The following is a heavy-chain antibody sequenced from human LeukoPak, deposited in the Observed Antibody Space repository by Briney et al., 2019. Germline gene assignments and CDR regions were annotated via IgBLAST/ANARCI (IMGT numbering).Heavy chain of an antibody. CDR3: ARGDNSGWGLDY. J-gene: IGHJ4*02. CDR1: GFTFSDHY. V-gene: IGHV3-72*01. D-gene: IGHD6-19*01. CDR2: IRSKTNRYTT. Sequence: PGGSLRLSCAASGFTFSDHYLDWVRQAPGKGLEWVGRIRSKTNRYTTQYAASVKGRFTISKDDSKNSLYLQMNSLKSEDTAVYYCARGDNSGWGLDYWGLGTLVTVSS.